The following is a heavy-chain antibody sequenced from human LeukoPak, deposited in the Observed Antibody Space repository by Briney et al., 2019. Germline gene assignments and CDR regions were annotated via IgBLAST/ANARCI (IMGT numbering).Heavy chain of an antibody. D-gene: IGHD2-2*01. CDR2: INPSGGST. CDR3: ARSHCSSTSCYLSHYYYYGMDV. CDR1: GYTFTSYY. J-gene: IGHJ6*02. Sequence: ASVKVSCKASGYTFTSYYMHWVRQAPGQGLEWMGIINPSGGSTSYAQKFQGRVTMTRDTSTSTVYMELSSLRSEDTAVYYCARSHCSSTSCYLSHYYYYGMDVWGQGTTVTVSS. V-gene: IGHV1-46*01.